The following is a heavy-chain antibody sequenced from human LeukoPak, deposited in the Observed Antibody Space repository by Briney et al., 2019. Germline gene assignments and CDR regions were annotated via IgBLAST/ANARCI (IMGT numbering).Heavy chain of an antibody. J-gene: IGHJ4*02. CDR1: GGSISGSS. CDR3: ARGEYIYGDVPNYFDD. Sequence: SVTLSLTCAVSGGSISGSSWNWIRQPPGKGLEWIGYMYSSGTTNYNPSLKSRVAISGDTSKNQFSLKLYSVTAADTAVYYCARGEYIYGDVPNYFDDWGRRTLVTVSS. V-gene: IGHV4-59*01. D-gene: IGHD5-18*01. CDR2: MYSSGTT.